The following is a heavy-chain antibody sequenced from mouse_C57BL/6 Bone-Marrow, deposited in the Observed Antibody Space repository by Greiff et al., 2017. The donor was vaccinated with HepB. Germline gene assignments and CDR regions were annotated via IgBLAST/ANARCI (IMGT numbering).Heavy chain of an antibody. CDR2: IRNKANNHAT. Sequence: EVKLVESGGGLVQPGGSMKLSCAASGFTFSDAWMDWVRQSPEKGLEWVAEIRNKANNHATYYAESVKGRFTISRDDSKSSVYLQMNSLRAEDTGIYYCTRDTVVATQGWYWYFDVWGTGTTVTVSS. V-gene: IGHV6-6*01. D-gene: IGHD1-1*01. J-gene: IGHJ1*03. CDR1: GFTFSDAW. CDR3: TRDTVVATQGWYWYFDV.